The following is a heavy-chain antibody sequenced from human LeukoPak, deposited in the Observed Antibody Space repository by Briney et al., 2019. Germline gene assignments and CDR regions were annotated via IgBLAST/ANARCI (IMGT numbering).Heavy chain of an antibody. J-gene: IGHJ5*02. CDR2: IYTSGST. Sequence: SETLSLTCTVSGGSISSGSYYWSWIRQPAGKGLEWIGRIYTSGSTNYNPSLKSRVTISVDTSKNQFSLKLSSVAAADTAVYYCARDPYYDFWSGGFDPWGQGTLVTVSS. CDR3: ARDPYYDFWSGGFDP. D-gene: IGHD3-3*01. CDR1: GGSISSGSYY. V-gene: IGHV4-61*02.